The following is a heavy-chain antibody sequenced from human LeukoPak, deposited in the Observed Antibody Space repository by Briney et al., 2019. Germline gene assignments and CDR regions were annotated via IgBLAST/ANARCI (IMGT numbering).Heavy chain of an antibody. CDR1: GGSFSGYY. V-gene: IGHV4-34*01. D-gene: IGHD5-18*01. CDR2: INHSGST. CDR3: ARLHYVDTSIFDI. J-gene: IGHJ3*02. Sequence: SETLSLTCAVYGGSFSGYYWSWIRQPPGKGLEWIGEINHSGSTNYNPSLKSRVTISVDTSKNQFSLKLSSVTAADTAVYYCARLHYVDTSIFDIWGQGTMVTVSS.